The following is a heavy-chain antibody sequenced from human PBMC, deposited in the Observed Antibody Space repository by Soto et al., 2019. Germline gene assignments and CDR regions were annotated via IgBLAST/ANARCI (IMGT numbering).Heavy chain of an antibody. CDR3: ARGSPYSGSYEGFDY. V-gene: IGHV1-18*01. D-gene: IGHD1-26*01. CDR1: GYTFTSYG. J-gene: IGHJ4*02. CDR2: ISAYNGNT. Sequence: GASVKVSCKASGYTFTSYGISWVRQAPRQGLEWMGWISAYNGNTNYAQKLQGRVTMTTDTSTSTAYMELRSLRSDDTAVYYCARGSPYSGSYEGFDYWGQGTLVTVSS.